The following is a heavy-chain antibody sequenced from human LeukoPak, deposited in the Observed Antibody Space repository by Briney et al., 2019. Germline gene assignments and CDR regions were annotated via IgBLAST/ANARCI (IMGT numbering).Heavy chain of an antibody. CDR2: INPNSGGT. Sequence: GASVKVSCKASGYTFTGYYMHWVRQAPGQGLEWMGWINPNSGGTNYAQKFQGRVTMTRDTSISTAYMELSRLRSDDTAVYYCARNADYYDSSGYPYGWFDPWGQGTLVTVSS. V-gene: IGHV1-2*02. CDR1: GYTFTGYY. D-gene: IGHD3-22*01. CDR3: ARNADYYDSSGYPYGWFDP. J-gene: IGHJ5*02.